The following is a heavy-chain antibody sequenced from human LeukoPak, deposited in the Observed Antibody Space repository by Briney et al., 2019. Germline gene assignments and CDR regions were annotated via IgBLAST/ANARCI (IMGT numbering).Heavy chain of an antibody. CDR2: ISGSSSII. J-gene: IGHJ4*02. CDR3: ARWAQARHFDC. Sequence: GGSLRLSCAASGFSFSDYSMTWVRQAPGKGLEWISHISGSSSIIYYADSVEGRFTISRDNARNSLYLQMNSLRAEDTASYYCARWAQARHFDCWVRGTLVAVSS. D-gene: IGHD1-26*01. V-gene: IGHV3-48*01. CDR1: GFSFSDYS.